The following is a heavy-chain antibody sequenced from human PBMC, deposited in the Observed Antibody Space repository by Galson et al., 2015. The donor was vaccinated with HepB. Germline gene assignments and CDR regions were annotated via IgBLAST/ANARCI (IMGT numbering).Heavy chain of an antibody. J-gene: IGHJ3*02. Sequence: SLRLSCAASGFTVSSNYMSWARQAPGKGLEWVSVIYSGGSTYYADSVKGRFTISRDNSKNTLYLQTNSLRAEDTAVYYCAGPNWDQGDAFDIWGQGTMVTVSS. CDR2: IYSGGST. CDR3: AGPNWDQGDAFDI. D-gene: IGHD7-27*01. V-gene: IGHV3-53*01. CDR1: GFTVSSNY.